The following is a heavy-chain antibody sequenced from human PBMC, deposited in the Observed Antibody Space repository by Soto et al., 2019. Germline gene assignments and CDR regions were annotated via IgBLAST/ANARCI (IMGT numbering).Heavy chain of an antibody. Sequence: SLRLSCAASGFIVSNTYMSWVPQAPGKGLEWVSFIYSGGSTFYADSVKGRFTVSRDSSTNMLYLQMSSLTAEDTAAYYCARDYMTTVVTGAFDIWGQGTMVTVSS. CDR1: GFIVSNTY. V-gene: IGHV3-66*01. J-gene: IGHJ3*02. CDR2: IYSGGST. CDR3: ARDYMTTVVTGAFDI. D-gene: IGHD4-17*01.